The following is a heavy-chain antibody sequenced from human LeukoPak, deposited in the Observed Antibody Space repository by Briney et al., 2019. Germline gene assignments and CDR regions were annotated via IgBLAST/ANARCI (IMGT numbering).Heavy chain of an antibody. CDR2: ISSSGSTI. CDR3: ARVVVVPAAMLDY. Sequence: GGSLRLSCAASGFTFSSYEMNWVRQAPGKGLEWVSYISSSGSTIYYADSVKGRFTISRDNAKNSLYLQMNSLRAEDTAVYYCARVVVVPAAMLDYRGQGTLVTVSS. J-gene: IGHJ4*02. D-gene: IGHD2-2*01. CDR1: GFTFSSYE. V-gene: IGHV3-48*03.